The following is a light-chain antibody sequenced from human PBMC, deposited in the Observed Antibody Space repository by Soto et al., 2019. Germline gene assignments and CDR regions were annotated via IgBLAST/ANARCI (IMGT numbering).Light chain of an antibody. Sequence: QSVLTQPPSASGSPGQSVTISCTGTSSDVGGYNYVSWYQQHPGKAPKLMIYEVSKRPSGVPDRFSGSKSGNTASLTVSGLQAEDEADYYCSSYAGSNNLVVFGGGTKLIVL. CDR3: SSYAGSNNLVV. CDR2: EVS. CDR1: SSDVGGYNY. V-gene: IGLV2-8*01. J-gene: IGLJ2*01.